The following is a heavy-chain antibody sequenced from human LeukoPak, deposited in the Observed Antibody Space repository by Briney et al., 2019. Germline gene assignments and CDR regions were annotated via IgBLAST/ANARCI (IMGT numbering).Heavy chain of an antibody. CDR3: ARGAFLTQPYSSSWRYYYYYMDV. CDR1: GGSISSYY. Sequence: KPSETLSLTCTVSGGSISSYYWSWIRQPPGKGLEWIGYIYYSGSTNYNPSLKSRVTISVDTSKNQFSLKLSSVTAADTAVYYCARGAFLTQPYSSSWRYYYYYMDVWGKGTTVTVSS. V-gene: IGHV4-59*12. CDR2: IYYSGST. J-gene: IGHJ6*03. D-gene: IGHD6-13*01.